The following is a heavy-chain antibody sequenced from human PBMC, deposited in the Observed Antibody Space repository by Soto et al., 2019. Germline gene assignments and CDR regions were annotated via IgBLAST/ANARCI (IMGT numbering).Heavy chain of an antibody. CDR3: ARRRAPRYDSSSWVRNQNWLDP. V-gene: IGHV4-39*01. CDR2: IYYSGST. D-gene: IGHD6-13*01. J-gene: IGHJ5*02. Sequence: PSETLSLTCTVSGGSISSSSYYWGWIRQPPGKGLEWIGSIYYSGSTYYNPSLKSRVTISVDTSKNQFSLKLSSVTAADTAVYYCARRRAPRYDSSSWVRNQNWLDPWGQGTLVTVSS. CDR1: GGSISSSSYY.